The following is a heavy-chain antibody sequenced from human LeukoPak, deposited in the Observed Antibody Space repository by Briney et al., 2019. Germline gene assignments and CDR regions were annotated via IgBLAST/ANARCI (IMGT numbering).Heavy chain of an antibody. CDR3: ARYPNGPNYSSWHGDY. Sequence: GGSLRLSCGASGFPFRNYRMSWVPQTPGKGLEWVAFIRFNRGNKYYAKSVRGRFTISRDNSNNILYLQMDSLSDNDTAVDYCARYPNGPNYSSWHGDYWGQGTLVTVSS. J-gene: IGHJ4*02. D-gene: IGHD6-13*01. CDR1: GFPFRNYR. V-gene: IGHV3-30*02. CDR2: IRFNRGNK.